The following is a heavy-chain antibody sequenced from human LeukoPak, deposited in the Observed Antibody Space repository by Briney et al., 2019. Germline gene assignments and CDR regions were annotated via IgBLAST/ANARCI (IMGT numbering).Heavy chain of an antibody. J-gene: IGHJ4*02. CDR1: GYTFTSYG. CDR3: ARAPDSDCSGGSCYPYYFDY. Sequence: ASVKVSCKASGYTFTSYGISWVRQAPGQGLEWMGWISAYNGNTNYAQKLQGRVTMTTDTSTSTGYMELRSLRSDDTAVYYCARAPDSDCSGGSCYPYYFDYWGQGTLVTVSS. CDR2: ISAYNGNT. V-gene: IGHV1-18*01. D-gene: IGHD2-15*01.